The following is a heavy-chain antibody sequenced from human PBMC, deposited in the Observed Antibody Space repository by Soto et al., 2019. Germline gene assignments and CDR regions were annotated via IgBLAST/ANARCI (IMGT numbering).Heavy chain of an antibody. CDR3: ARSTATAVDLDY. Sequence: QVQLVQSGAEVKKPGASVKVSCKASGYTFSSYGISWVRQAAGQGLEWMGWISAYNGNTNYAQKLQGRVTMTTDTSTSTAYMEVRSLRSDDTSVYYCARSTATAVDLDYWGQGTLVTVSS. CDR2: ISAYNGNT. D-gene: IGHD6-13*01. V-gene: IGHV1-18*01. J-gene: IGHJ4*02. CDR1: GYTFSSYG.